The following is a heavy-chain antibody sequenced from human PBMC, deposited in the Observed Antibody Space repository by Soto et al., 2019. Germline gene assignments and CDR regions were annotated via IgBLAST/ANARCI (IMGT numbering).Heavy chain of an antibody. CDR2: INPSGGST. V-gene: IGHV1-46*01. D-gene: IGHD3-22*01. CDR3: ARALEQYYYDSSGYLSY. CDR1: GYTFTSYY. J-gene: IGHJ4*02. Sequence: QVQLVQSGAEVKKPGASVKVSCKASGYTFTSYYMHWVRQAPGQGLEWMGIINPSGGSTSYAQKFQGRVTMTRDTSTSTVYMELSSLRSEDTAVYYCARALEQYYYDSSGYLSYWGQGTLVTVSS.